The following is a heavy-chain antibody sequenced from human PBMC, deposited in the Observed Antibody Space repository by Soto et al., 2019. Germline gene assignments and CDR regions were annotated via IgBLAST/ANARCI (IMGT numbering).Heavy chain of an antibody. CDR3: AKTDRVRYRTMIVVALDY. CDR2: ISGSGGST. CDR1: GFTFSSYA. V-gene: IGHV3-23*01. Sequence: GGSLRLSCAASGFTFSSYAMSWVRQAPGKGLEWVSAISGSGGSTYYADSVKGRFTISRDNSKNTLYLQMNSLRAEDTAVYYCAKTDRVRYRTMIVVALDYWGQGTLVTVSS. J-gene: IGHJ4*02. D-gene: IGHD3-22*01.